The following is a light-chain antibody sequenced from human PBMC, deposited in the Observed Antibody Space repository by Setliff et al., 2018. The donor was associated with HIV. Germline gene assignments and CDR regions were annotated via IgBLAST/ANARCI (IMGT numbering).Light chain of an antibody. V-gene: IGKV3-11*01. Sequence: EIVLTQSPATLSLSPGERATLSCRASQSINYYLAWYQQKPGQAPRLLIYDASNRATGIPARFIGSGSGTDFTLTISSLEPEDFAVYYCQQRYNWPRTFGQGTKVDIK. J-gene: IGKJ1*01. CDR2: DAS. CDR3: QQRYNWPRT. CDR1: QSINYY.